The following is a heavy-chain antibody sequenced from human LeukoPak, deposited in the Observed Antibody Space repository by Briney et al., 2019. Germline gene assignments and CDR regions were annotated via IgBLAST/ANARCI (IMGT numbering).Heavy chain of an antibody. CDR3: ARDRSTSPPDV. V-gene: IGHV3-74*01. D-gene: IGHD2-2*01. J-gene: IGHJ6*04. CDR1: GFTFSSYW. Sequence: GGSLRPSCAASGFTFSSYWMHWVRQAPGKGLVWVSRINSDGSSTSYADSVKGRFTISRDNAKNTLYLQMNSLRAEDTAVYYCARDRSTSPPDVWGKGTTVTVSS. CDR2: INSDGSST.